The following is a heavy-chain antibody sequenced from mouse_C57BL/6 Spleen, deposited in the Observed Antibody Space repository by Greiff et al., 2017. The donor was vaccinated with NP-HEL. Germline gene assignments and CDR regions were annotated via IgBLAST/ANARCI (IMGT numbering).Heavy chain of an antibody. CDR1: GYTFTSYW. CDR3: ARPNHHYRSSYGY. J-gene: IGHJ2*01. D-gene: IGHD1-1*01. V-gene: IGHV1-59*01. Sequence: QVQLQQPGAELVRPGTSVKLSCKASGYTFTSYWMHWVKQRPGQGLEWIGVIDPSDSYTNYNQKFKGKATLTVDTSSSTAYMQLSSLPSEDSAVYYCARPNHHYRSSYGYWGQGTTLTVSS. CDR2: IDPSDSYT.